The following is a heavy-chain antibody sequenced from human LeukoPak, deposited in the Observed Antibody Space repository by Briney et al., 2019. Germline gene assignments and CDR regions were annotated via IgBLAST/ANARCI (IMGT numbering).Heavy chain of an antibody. D-gene: IGHD3-10*01. J-gene: IGHJ5*02. V-gene: IGHV4-38-2*02. CDR3: ARDMSVRGIYWFDP. CDR2: IYHSGNT. Sequence: PSETLSLTCTVSGYSISSGYYWGWIRQPPGKGLEWIGSIYHSGNTYYNPSLKSRVSISVDTSNNQFSLKLSSVTAADTAVYYCARDMSVRGIYWFDPWGQGTLVTVSS. CDR1: GYSISSGYY.